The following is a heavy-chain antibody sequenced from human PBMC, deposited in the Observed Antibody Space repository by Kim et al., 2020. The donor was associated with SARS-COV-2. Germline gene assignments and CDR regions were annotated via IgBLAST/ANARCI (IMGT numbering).Heavy chain of an antibody. CDR2: IKSKTDGGST. CDR3: NTLWQLGRVGAFDI. CDR1: GFTFSNSC. J-gene: IGHJ3*02. Sequence: GGSLRLSCSASGFTFSNSCMRWVRQAPGKGLECVGRIKSKTDGGSTDYAAPVKGRFTISRDDSKHKLYLQINSLKTEDTAVYYCNTLWQLGRVGAFDIWGQGTMVTVSS. D-gene: IGHD6-6*01. V-gene: IGHV3-15*01.